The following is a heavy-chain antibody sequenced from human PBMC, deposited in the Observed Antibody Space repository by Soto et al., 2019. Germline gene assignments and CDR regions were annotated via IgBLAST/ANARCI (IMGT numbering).Heavy chain of an antibody. CDR1: GFTFGNYA. J-gene: IGHJ6*02. V-gene: IGHV3-23*01. D-gene: IGHD3-22*01. CDR3: ARAYYDSSGYPVGGMDV. Sequence: GGSLRLSCAASGFTFGNYAMTWVRQAPGKGLECVSRISGSGGGTYYADSVKGRFTISREDDKNSVYLQMNSLGAGDTAVYYCARAYYDSSGYPVGGMDVWGQGTMVTVSS. CDR2: ISGSGGGT.